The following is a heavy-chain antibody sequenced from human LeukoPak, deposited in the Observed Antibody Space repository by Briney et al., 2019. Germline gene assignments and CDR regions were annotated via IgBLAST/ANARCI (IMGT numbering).Heavy chain of an antibody. CDR1: GFTFSTYI. CDR2: ISGSGDST. J-gene: IGHJ4*02. V-gene: IGHV3-23*01. CDR3: AKGSGTHFVHDF. D-gene: IGHD1-26*01. Sequence: GGSLRLSCAASGFTFSTYIVNWVRQAPGKGLEWVSAISGSGDSTYYAGSVKGRFTISRDNSKNTLYLQVNSLRAEDTAVYYCAKGSGTHFVHDFWGQGTLVTVSS.